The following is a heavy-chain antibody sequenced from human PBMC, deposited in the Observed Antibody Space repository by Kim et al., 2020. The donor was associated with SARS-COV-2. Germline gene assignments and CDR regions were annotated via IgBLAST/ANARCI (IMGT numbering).Heavy chain of an antibody. Sequence: SETLSLTCAVYGGSFSGYYWSWIRQPPGKGLEWIGEINHSGSTNFNPSLKSRVTISVDTSKNQFSLKLSSVTAADTAVYYCARGTYSSSWYGGAEYFQHWGQGTLVTVSS. CDR2: INHSGST. J-gene: IGHJ1*01. V-gene: IGHV4-34*01. CDR1: GGSFSGYY. D-gene: IGHD6-13*01. CDR3: ARGTYSSSWYGGAEYFQH.